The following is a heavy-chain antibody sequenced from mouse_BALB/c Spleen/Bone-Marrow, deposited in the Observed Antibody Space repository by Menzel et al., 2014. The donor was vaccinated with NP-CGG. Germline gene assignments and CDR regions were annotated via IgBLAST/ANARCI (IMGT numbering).Heavy chain of an antibody. Sequence: EVQGVESGGGLVQPGDSLRLSCATSGFTFSDFYMEWVRQPPGKRLEWIAASRNKAKYYTTEYSASVKGRFIVPRDTSQSVLYLQMNALRAEDTAIYYCARDVGYGNYFVYWGQGTLVTVSA. V-gene: IGHV7-1*02. CDR2: SRNKAKYYTT. D-gene: IGHD2-10*02. J-gene: IGHJ3*01. CDR1: GFTFSDFY. CDR3: ARDVGYGNYFVY.